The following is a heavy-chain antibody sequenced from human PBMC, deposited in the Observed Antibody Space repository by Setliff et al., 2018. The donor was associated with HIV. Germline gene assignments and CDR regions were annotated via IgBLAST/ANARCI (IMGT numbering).Heavy chain of an antibody. D-gene: IGHD3-22*01. CDR1: GYTFTSYY. CDR3: ARDATDSSGYYLGGFDP. Sequence: SVKVSCKPSGYTFTSYYMHWVRQAPGPGLEWMGGIIPILGIANYAQKFQGRVTITADESTSTAYMELSSLRSEDQAVYYCARDATDSSGYYLGGFDPWGQGTLVTVSS. J-gene: IGHJ5*02. V-gene: IGHV1-69*10. CDR2: IIPILGIA.